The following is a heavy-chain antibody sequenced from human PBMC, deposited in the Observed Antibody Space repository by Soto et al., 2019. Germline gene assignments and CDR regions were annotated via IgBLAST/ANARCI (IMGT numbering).Heavy chain of an antibody. D-gene: IGHD2-2*01. V-gene: IGHV4-31*03. CDR1: GGSISSGGYY. CDR3: ARQFCSSTSCPLDV. CDR2: IYYSGST. Sequence: SETLSLTCTVSGGSISSGGYYWSWIRQHPGKGLEWIGYIYYSGSTYYNPSLKSRVTISVDTSKNQFSLKLSSVTAADTAVYYCARQFCSSTSCPLDVWGQGTTVTVSS. J-gene: IGHJ6*02.